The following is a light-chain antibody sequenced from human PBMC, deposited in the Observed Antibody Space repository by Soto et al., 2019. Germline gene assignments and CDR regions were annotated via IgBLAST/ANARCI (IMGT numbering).Light chain of an antibody. CDR1: QSISSY. Sequence: DIQMTQSPSSLSASVGDRVTITCRASQSISSYLNWYQQKPGKAPKLLIYAASSLQSGVPSRFSGSGSGTYFTLTISSLQPEDFATYYCQQSYSTPIFTFGPGTKVDCK. V-gene: IGKV1-39*01. CDR2: AAS. J-gene: IGKJ3*01. CDR3: QQSYSTPIFT.